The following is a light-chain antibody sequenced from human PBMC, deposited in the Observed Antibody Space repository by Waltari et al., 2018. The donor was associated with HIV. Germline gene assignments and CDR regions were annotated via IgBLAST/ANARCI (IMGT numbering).Light chain of an antibody. J-gene: IGLJ2*01. CDR1: TSNIGRNG. Sequence: QSVLTQPPSVSAAPGQKVIISCSGSTSNIGRNGVFWYQQAPGTAPKLVIHDSNERPSGVRDRLSGSRSGTSAILAITGLQTGDEADYYCGAWDSSLSAVIFGGGTKLTV. V-gene: IGLV1-51*01. CDR3: GAWDSSLSAVI. CDR2: DSN.